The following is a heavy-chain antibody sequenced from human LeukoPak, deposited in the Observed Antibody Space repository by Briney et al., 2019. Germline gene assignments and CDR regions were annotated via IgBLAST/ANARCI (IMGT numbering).Heavy chain of an antibody. V-gene: IGHV3-7*01. D-gene: IGHD7-27*01. CDR2: IKQDGSEK. Sequence: PGGSLRLSCAASGFTFSSYWMSWVRQAPGKGLEWVANIKQDGSEKYYVDSVKGRFTISRDNAKNSLYLQMNSLRAEDTAVYYCARARVDNWGSAYYFDYWGQGTLVTVSS. CDR3: ARARVDNWGSAYYFDY. J-gene: IGHJ4*02. CDR1: GFTFSSYW.